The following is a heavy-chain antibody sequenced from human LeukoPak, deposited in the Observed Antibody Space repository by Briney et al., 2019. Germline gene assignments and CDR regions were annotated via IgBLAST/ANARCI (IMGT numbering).Heavy chain of an antibody. D-gene: IGHD3-22*01. CDR2: INHSGST. J-gene: IGHJ4*02. CDR1: GGSFSGYY. Sequence: SETLSLTCAVYGGSFSGYYWSWIRQPPGKGLEWIGEINHSGSTNYNPSPKSRVTISVDTSKNQFSLKLSSVTAADTAVYYCAGRAPYYYDSSGYGDYWGQGTLVTVSS. CDR3: AGRAPYYYDSSGYGDY. V-gene: IGHV4-34*01.